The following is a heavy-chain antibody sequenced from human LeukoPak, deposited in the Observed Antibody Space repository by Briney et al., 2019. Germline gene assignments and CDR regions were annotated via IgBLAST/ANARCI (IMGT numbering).Heavy chain of an antibody. V-gene: IGHV4-59*12. D-gene: IGHD5-18*01. CDR3: ARESGYSYGSGWFDP. Sequence: SETLSLTCTVSGGSISSYYWSWIRQPPGKGLEWIGYIYYSGSTNYNPSLKSRVTISVDTSKNQFSLKLSSVTAADTAVHYCARESGYSYGSGWFDPWGQGTLVTVSS. CDR2: IYYSGST. CDR1: GGSISSYY. J-gene: IGHJ5*02.